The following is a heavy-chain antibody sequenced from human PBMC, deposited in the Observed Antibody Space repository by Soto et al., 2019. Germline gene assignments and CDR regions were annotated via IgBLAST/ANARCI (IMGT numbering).Heavy chain of an antibody. D-gene: IGHD6-19*01. J-gene: IGHJ5*02. CDR1: GGAISSGSYF. CDR3: ARHYSSGSRNWFDP. V-gene: IGHV4-39*01. CDR2: IYYSGST. Sequence: SETLSLTCIVSGGAISSGSYFWCCVRQPPGKGLEWIGSIYYSGSTDYNPSLRRRVTICVDTSKNEFSLKLSSVTAADTAVFYCARHYSSGSRNWFDPWGQGTLVTVSS.